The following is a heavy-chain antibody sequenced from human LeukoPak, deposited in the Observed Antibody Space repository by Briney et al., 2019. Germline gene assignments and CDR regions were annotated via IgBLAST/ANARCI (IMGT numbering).Heavy chain of an antibody. CDR3: TTLPYYYDSGGYFDY. V-gene: IGHV3-15*07. CDR2: IKSKTDGGTT. CDR1: GFTFSNAW. D-gene: IGHD3-22*01. J-gene: IGHJ4*02. Sequence: GGSLRLSCAASGFTFSNAWMNWVRQAPGKGLEWVGRIKSKTDGGTTDYAAPVKGRFTISRDDSKNTLYLQMNSLKTEDTAVYYCTTLPYYYDSGGYFDYWGQGTLVTVSS.